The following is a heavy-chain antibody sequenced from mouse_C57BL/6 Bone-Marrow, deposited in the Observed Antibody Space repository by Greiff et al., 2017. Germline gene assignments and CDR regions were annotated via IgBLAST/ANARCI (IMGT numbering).Heavy chain of an antibody. CDR3: ARDDSAWFAY. Sequence: QVQLKQPGAELVRPGSSVKLSCKASGYTFTSYWMPWVKQRPIQGLEWIGNIDPSDSETHYNQKFKDKATLTVDKSSSTAYMQLSSLTSEDSAVYYCARDDSAWFAYWGQGTLVTVSA. V-gene: IGHV1-52*01. D-gene: IGHD2-12*01. CDR2: IDPSDSET. J-gene: IGHJ3*01. CDR1: GYTFTSYW.